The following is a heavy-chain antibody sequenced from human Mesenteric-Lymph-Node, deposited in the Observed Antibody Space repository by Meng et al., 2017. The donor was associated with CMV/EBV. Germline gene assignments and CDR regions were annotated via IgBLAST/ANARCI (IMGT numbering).Heavy chain of an antibody. CDR1: GFTFTNYA. CDR3: ARAFITVAGRGWFDP. J-gene: IGHJ5*02. V-gene: IGHV3-23*01. Sequence: GESLKISCAASGFTFTNYAMSWVRQAPGRGLEWVSSISSSAGSRYNNPDSVKGRFTISRDNSKNTVYLQMNSLRAEDTALYYCARAFITVAGRGWFDPWGQGSLVTVSS. D-gene: IGHD6-19*01. CDR2: ISSSAGSR.